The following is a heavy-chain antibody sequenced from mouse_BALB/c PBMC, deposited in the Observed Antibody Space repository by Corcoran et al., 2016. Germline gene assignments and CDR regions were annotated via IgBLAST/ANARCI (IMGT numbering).Heavy chain of an antibody. D-gene: IGHD1-1*01. CDR2: INPNNGGT. J-gene: IGHJ3*01. CDR1: GYTFTDYT. CDR3: ARNYYYGSSYFAY. Sequence: EVLLQQSGPELVKPGASVKIPCKASGYTFTDYTMDWVKQSHGKSLEWIGDINPNNGGTIYNQKFKGKATLTVDKSSSTAYMELRSLTSEDTAVYYCARNYYYGSSYFAYWGQGTLVTVSA. V-gene: IGHV1-18*01.